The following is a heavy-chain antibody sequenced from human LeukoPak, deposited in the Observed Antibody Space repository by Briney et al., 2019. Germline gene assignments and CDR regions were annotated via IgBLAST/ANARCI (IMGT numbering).Heavy chain of an antibody. V-gene: IGHV1-2*02. D-gene: IGHD3-22*01. CDR1: GYTFTGYY. CDR3: ARDQSLVNCYDSSGYYPDSPFDL. Sequence: ASVKLSCKASGYTFTGYYMHWVRQAPGQGLEWMGWINPNSGGTNYSQAFQGRVTMTRDTSISTAYMELSRLRSDDSAVYYCARDQSLVNCYDSSGYYPDSPFDLWGRGTLVTVSS. J-gene: IGHJ2*01. CDR2: INPNSGGT.